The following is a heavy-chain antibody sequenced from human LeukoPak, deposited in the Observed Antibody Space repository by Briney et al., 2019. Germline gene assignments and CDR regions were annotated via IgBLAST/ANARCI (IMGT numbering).Heavy chain of an antibody. CDR3: SRSLDY. J-gene: IGHJ4*02. CDR2: IKQDGSEK. V-gene: IGHV3-7*01. Sequence: PGGSLRLSCAASGFPFSDCWMAWVRQAPVKGLEWVSNIKQDGSEKYYADSVKGRFTISRDNAKNSLYLQMNSLRAEDTAVYYCSRSLDYWGQGALVTVSS. CDR1: GFPFSDCW.